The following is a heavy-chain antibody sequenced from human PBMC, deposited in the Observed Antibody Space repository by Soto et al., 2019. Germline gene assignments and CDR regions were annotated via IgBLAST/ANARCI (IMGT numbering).Heavy chain of an antibody. V-gene: IGHV5-51*01. Sequence: GESLKISCKGSGYSFTSYWIGWVRQMPGKGLEWMGIIYPGDSDTRYSPSFQGQVTISADKSISTAYLQWSSLKASDTAMYYCAKIGYCSSTSCYHEGGGYYYYGIDVWGQGTTVTVS. CDR3: AKIGYCSSTSCYHEGGGYYYYGIDV. D-gene: IGHD2-2*01. J-gene: IGHJ6*02. CDR1: GYSFTSYW. CDR2: IYPGDSDT.